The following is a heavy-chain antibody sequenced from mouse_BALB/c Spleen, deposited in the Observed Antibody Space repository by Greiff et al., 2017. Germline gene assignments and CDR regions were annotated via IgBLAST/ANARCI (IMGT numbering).Heavy chain of an antibody. J-gene: IGHJ3*01. CDR3: ARGYSYGNYLAWFAY. D-gene: IGHD2-1*01. CDR1: GYTFTDYN. V-gene: IGHV1S29*02. CDR2: IYPHNGGT. Sequence: VQLQQSGPELVKPGASVKISCKASGYTFTDYNIHWVKQSHGKSLEWIGYIYPHNGGTGYNQKFKSKATLTVDNSSSTAYMELRSLTSEDSAVYYCARGYSYGNYLAWFAYWGQGTLVTVSA.